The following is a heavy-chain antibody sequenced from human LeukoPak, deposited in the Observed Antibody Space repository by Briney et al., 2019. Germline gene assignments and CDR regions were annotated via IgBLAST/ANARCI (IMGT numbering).Heavy chain of an antibody. CDR2: ISHSGST. J-gene: IGHJ4*02. Sequence: PSGTLSLTCAVSGGPISSNNWWSWVRQPPGKGLEWIGEISHSGSTNYNPSLKSRVTILVDKSRNQFSLNMSSVTAADTAVYYCATALNIAVAGPDPCDYWGQGTLVTVSS. CDR1: GGPISSNNW. V-gene: IGHV4-4*02. CDR3: ATALNIAVAGPDPCDY. D-gene: IGHD6-19*01.